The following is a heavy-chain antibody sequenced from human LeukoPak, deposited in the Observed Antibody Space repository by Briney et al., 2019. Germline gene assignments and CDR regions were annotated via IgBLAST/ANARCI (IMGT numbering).Heavy chain of an antibody. D-gene: IGHD3-22*01. CDR1: GFTFSSYS. CDR2: ISSSSSYI. Sequence: WGSLRLSCAASGFTFSSYSMNWVRQAPGKGLEWVSSISSSSSYIYYADSVKGRFTISRDNAKNSLYLQMNSLRAEDTAVYYCARDAFSGSSGFYYYYYMDVWGKGTTVTVSS. J-gene: IGHJ6*03. CDR3: ARDAFSGSSGFYYYYYMDV. V-gene: IGHV3-21*01.